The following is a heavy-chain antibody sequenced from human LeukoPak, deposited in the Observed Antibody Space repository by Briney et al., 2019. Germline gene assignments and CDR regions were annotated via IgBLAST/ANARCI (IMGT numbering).Heavy chain of an antibody. CDR3: ARERDYSNYEAAGTDV. D-gene: IGHD4-11*01. Sequence: SQTLSLTCTVSGGSISSGGYYWSWIRQHPGKGLEWIGYIYYSGSTYYNPSLKSRVTISVDTSKNQFSLKLSSVTAADTAVYYCARERDYSNYEAAGTDVWGQGTTVTVSS. CDR2: IYYSGST. CDR1: GGSISSGGYY. V-gene: IGHV4-31*03. J-gene: IGHJ6*02.